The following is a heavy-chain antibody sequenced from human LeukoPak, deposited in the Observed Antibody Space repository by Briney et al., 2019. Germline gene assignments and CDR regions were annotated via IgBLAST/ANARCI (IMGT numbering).Heavy chain of an antibody. CDR3: ARISYSGSYHYFDY. D-gene: IGHD1-26*01. CDR2: IDWDDDK. Sequence: SGPTLVNPTQTLTLTCTFSGFSLSTSGMCVSWIRQPPGKALEWLARIDWDDDKYYSTSLKTRLTISKDTSKNQVVLTMTNMDPVYTATYYCARISYSGSYHYFDYWGQGTLVTVSS. CDR1: GFSLSTSGMC. J-gene: IGHJ4*02. V-gene: IGHV2-70*11.